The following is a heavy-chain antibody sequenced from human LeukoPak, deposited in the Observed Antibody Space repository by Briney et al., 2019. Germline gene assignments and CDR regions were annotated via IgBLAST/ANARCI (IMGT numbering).Heavy chain of an antibody. J-gene: IGHJ4*02. Sequence: PGGSLRLSCAASGFTFSPYWMTWVRQAPGQRLEWVASINQDENHKHYVASVKGRFTISRDNSKNMLFLQMNSLRAEDTAVYYCARDPQYCSGGSCYSRYSFDYWGQGTLVTVSS. CDR3: ARDPQYCSGGSCYSRYSFDY. V-gene: IGHV3-7*01. CDR1: GFTFSPYW. D-gene: IGHD2-15*01. CDR2: INQDENHK.